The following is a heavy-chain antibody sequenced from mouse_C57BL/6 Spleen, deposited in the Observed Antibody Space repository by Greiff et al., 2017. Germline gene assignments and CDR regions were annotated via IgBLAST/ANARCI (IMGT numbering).Heavy chain of an antibody. Sequence: VQLQQPGAELVRPGTSVKLSCKASGYTFTSYWMHWVKQRPGQGLEWIGVIDPSDSYTNYNQKFKGKATLTVDTSSSTAYMQLSSLTSEDSAVXYCSRGDPGFGYWGQGTLVTVSA. CDR2: IDPSDSYT. V-gene: IGHV1-59*01. J-gene: IGHJ3*01. CDR3: SRGDPGFGY. CDR1: GYTFTSYW.